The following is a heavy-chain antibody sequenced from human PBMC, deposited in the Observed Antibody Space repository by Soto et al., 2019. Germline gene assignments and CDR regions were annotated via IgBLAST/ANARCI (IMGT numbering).Heavy chain of an antibody. Sequence: QVQLVESGGGLVKPGGSLRLSCAASTFTFSDYYMSWIRQAPGKGLEWVSYISSSGTTIYYADTVKGRFTISRDNAKNPLYLQMNSLGADDTAVYYWARETVPPWFDPWGQGTLVTVSS. CDR2: ISSSGTTI. V-gene: IGHV3-11*01. CDR1: TFTFSDYY. D-gene: IGHD4-17*01. J-gene: IGHJ5*02. CDR3: ARETVPPWFDP.